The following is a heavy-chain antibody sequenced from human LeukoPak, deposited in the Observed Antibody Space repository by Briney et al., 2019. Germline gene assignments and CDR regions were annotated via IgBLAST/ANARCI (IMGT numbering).Heavy chain of an antibody. V-gene: IGHV4-39*01. Sequence: SXTLSLTCTVSGGSISSSSYYWGWIRQPPGKGLEWIGSIYYSGSTYYNPSLKSRVTISVDTSKTQFSLKLSSVTAADTAVYYCASWSGYYSGWFDPWGQGTLVTVSS. CDR2: IYYSGST. D-gene: IGHD3-3*01. J-gene: IGHJ5*02. CDR1: GGSISSSSYY. CDR3: ASWSGYYSGWFDP.